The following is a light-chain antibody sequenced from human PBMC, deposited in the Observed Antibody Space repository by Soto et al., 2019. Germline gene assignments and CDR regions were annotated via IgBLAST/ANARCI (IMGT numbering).Light chain of an antibody. V-gene: IGKV3-15*01. Sequence: EIVLTQSPATLSLSPGERVTLSCRASQGVDTYLAWYQQKPGQAPTLLISGVSTRATGIPARFSGSGSGTEFTLTISSLQSEDFAVYYCQQYNTWPKTFGQGTKVEIK. CDR1: QGVDTY. J-gene: IGKJ1*01. CDR2: GVS. CDR3: QQYNTWPKT.